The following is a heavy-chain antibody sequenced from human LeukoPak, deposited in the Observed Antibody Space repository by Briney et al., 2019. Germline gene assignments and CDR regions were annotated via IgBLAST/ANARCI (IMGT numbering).Heavy chain of an antibody. J-gene: IGHJ4*02. CDR1: GGSISSYY. CDR2: IYTSGST. V-gene: IGHV4-4*07. Sequence: SETLSLTCTVSGGSISSYYWSRIRQPAGKGLQWIGRIYTSGSTNYNPSLKSRVTMSVDTSKNQFSLKLSSVTAADTAVYYCARDLSDFWSGYHDYWGQGTLVTVSS. CDR3: ARDLSDFWSGYHDY. D-gene: IGHD3-3*01.